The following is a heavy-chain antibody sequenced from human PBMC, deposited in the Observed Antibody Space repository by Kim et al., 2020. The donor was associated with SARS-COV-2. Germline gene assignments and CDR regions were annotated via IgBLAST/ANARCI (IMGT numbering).Heavy chain of an antibody. CDR3: AKLAGSTNFYGMDV. J-gene: IGHJ6*02. D-gene: IGHD2-2*01. CDR1: GFTFRIYA. V-gene: IGHV3-23*01. Sequence: GGSLRLSCAASGFTFRIYAMSWVRQAPGKGLEWVSTISGTDDSTYYTDSMEGRFTTSRDKSKNTLYLQMNSLRAEDTALYYCAKLAGSTNFYGMDVWGQG. CDR2: ISGTDDST.